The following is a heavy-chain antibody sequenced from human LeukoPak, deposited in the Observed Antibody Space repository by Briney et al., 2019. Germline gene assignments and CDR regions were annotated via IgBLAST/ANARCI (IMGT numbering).Heavy chain of an antibody. Sequence: PGGSLRLSCAASGFTFSSYGMHWVRQAPGKGPEWVAVIWYDGSNKYYADSVKGRFTISRDNSKNTLYLQMNSLRAEDTAVYYCARPRWFGELPPDYWGQGTLVTVSS. CDR3: ARPRWFGELPPDY. CDR1: GFTFSSYG. J-gene: IGHJ4*02. D-gene: IGHD3-10*01. V-gene: IGHV3-33*01. CDR2: IWYDGSNK.